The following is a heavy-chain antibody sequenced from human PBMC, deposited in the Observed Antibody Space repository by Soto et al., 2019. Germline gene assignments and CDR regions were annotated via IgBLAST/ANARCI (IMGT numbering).Heavy chain of an antibody. CDR2: ISSSSSYI. D-gene: IGHD3-22*01. Sequence: SGGSLRLSCAASGFTFSSYSMNWVRQAPGKGLEWVSSISSSSSYIYYADSVKGRFTISRDNAKNSLYLQMNSLRAEDTAVYYCASGAYYYDSSGYYYYWGQGTLVTVSS. J-gene: IGHJ4*02. CDR1: GFTFSSYS. CDR3: ASGAYYYDSSGYYYY. V-gene: IGHV3-21*01.